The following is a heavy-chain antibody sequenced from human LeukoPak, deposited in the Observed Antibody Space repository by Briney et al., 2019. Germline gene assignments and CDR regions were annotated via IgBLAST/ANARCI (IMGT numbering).Heavy chain of an antibody. CDR3: ARFAYCGGHCWYYFDY. CDR2: IYSSGST. D-gene: IGHD2-21*02. CDR1: GGSISSYY. J-gene: IGHJ4*02. Sequence: SETLSLTCTVSGGSISSYYWSWIRQPPGKGLEWIGYIYSSGSTNYNPSLKSRITISVDTSKNQFSLKLSSVAAADTAVYYCARFAYCGGHCWYYFDYWGQGSLVTVSS. V-gene: IGHV4-59*01.